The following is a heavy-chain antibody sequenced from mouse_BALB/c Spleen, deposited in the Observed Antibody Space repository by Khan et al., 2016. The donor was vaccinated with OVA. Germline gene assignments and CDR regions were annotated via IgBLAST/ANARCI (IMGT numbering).Heavy chain of an antibody. CDR1: GYSITSDYA. V-gene: IGHV3-2*02. CDR3: ARKNYYGYALDY. CDR2: ISYSGST. D-gene: IGHD1-1*01. Sequence: EVQLQESGPGLVKPSQSLSLTCTVTGYSITSDYAWDWIRQFPGNKLEWMGYISYSGSTSYNPSLKSRISITRDTSTNQFFLQLNSVTTEDTATYYCARKNYYGYALDYWGQGTSVTVSS. J-gene: IGHJ4*01.